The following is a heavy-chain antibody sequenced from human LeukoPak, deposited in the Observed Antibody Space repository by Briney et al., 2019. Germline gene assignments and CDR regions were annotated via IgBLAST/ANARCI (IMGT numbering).Heavy chain of an antibody. D-gene: IGHD3-3*01. J-gene: IGHJ5*02. CDR2: IYTSGST. V-gene: IGHV4-61*02. Sequence: SETLSLTGTVSGGSISSGSYYWSWIRQPAGKGLEWIGRIYTSGSTNYNPSLKSRVTISVDTSKNQFSLKLSSVTAADTAVYYCARVGFHYDFRESVSWFDPWGQGTLVTVSS. CDR3: ARVGFHYDFRESVSWFDP. CDR1: GGSISSGSYY.